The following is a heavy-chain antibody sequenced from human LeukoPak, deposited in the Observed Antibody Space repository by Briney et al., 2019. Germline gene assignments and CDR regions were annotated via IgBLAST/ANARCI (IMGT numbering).Heavy chain of an antibody. J-gene: IGHJ4*02. CDR3: ARESRRAITMVRGVSNYFDY. Sequence: SETLSLTCTVSGGSISSYYWSWLRQPPGKGLEWIGYIYYSGSTNYNPSLKSRVTISVDTSKNQFSLKLSSVTAADTAVYYCARESRRAITMVRGVSNYFDYWGQGTLVTVSS. V-gene: IGHV4-59*01. CDR2: IYYSGST. CDR1: GGSISSYY. D-gene: IGHD3-10*01.